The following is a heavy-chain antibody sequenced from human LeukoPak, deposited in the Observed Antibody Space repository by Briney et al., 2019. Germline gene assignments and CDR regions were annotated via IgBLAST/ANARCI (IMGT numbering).Heavy chain of an antibody. Sequence: GGPLRLSCAVSGFTVSSNYMSWVRQAPGKGLEWVSVIYSGGSTYYADSVKGRFTISRDNSKNTLYLQMNSLRAEDTAVYYCARDRAMVRGVPAFDYWGQGTLVTVSS. CDR3: ARDRAMVRGVPAFDY. J-gene: IGHJ4*02. CDR1: GFTVSSNY. CDR2: IYSGGST. D-gene: IGHD3-10*01. V-gene: IGHV3-66*01.